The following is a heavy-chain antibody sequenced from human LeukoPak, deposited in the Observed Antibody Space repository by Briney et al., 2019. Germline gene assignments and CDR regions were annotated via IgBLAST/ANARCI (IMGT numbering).Heavy chain of an antibody. Sequence: GGSLRLSCAASGFTFSDYYMSWIRQAPGKGLEWVSYISSSGSTIYYADSVKGRFTISRDNAKNSLYLQMNSLRAEDTAVYYCARSIGTYYYDSSGYYYGCYFDYWGQGTLVTVSS. CDR3: ARSIGTYYYDSSGYYYGCYFDY. CDR2: ISSSGSTI. CDR1: GFTFSDYY. V-gene: IGHV3-11*01. J-gene: IGHJ4*02. D-gene: IGHD3-22*01.